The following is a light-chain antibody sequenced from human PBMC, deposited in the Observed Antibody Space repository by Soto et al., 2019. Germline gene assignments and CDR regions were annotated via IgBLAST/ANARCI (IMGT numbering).Light chain of an antibody. CDR1: SSDVGGFNY. J-gene: IGLJ2*01. Sequence: QSVLTQPASVSGSPGQSITISCTGTSSDVGGFNYVSWYLHHPGKAPKLMIYDVTYRPSGVSNRFSGSKSANTASLTISGLQAEDEADYYCSSYTSSNTVIFGGGTKLTVL. CDR2: DVT. CDR3: SSYTSSNTVI. V-gene: IGLV2-14*03.